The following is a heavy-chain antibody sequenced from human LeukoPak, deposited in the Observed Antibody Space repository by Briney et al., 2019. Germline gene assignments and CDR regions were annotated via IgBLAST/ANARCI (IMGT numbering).Heavy chain of an antibody. V-gene: IGHV3-33*01. CDR2: IWHDGYNE. CDR1: GITVIGYG. Sequence: GGSLRLSCAASGITVIGYGMHWVRQAPGKGLEWVADIWHDGYNEHYADSVKGRFSVSRDKAKNKVYLRMTSLRDDDTAVYFCAGAESYGWFNYWGQGSMVTVSS. CDR3: AGAESYGWFNY. D-gene: IGHD3-10*01. J-gene: IGHJ4*02.